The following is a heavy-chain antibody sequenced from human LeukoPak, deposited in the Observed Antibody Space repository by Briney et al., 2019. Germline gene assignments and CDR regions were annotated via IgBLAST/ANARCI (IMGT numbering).Heavy chain of an antibody. CDR1: GGSISSYY. D-gene: IGHD1-26*01. Sequence: SETLSLTCTVSGGSISSYYWSWIRQPPGKGLEWIGYIYYSGSTNYNPSLKSRVTISVDTSKNQFSLKLSSVTAADTAVYYCARIPIVGATYYYYYMDVWGKGTTVTVSS. J-gene: IGHJ6*03. V-gene: IGHV4-59*01. CDR2: IYYSGST. CDR3: ARIPIVGATYYYYYMDV.